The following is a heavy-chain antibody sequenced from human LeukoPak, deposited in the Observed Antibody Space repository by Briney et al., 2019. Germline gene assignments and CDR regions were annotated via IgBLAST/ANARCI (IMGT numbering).Heavy chain of an antibody. CDR2: IYSGGST. J-gene: IGHJ4*02. CDR3: NWEFQLLSDY. CDR1: GFTVSSNY. V-gene: IGHV3-53*01. Sequence: GGSLRLSCAASGFTVSSNYMSWVRQAPGKGLEWVSVIYSGGSTSYADSVTGRFTISRDKSKNTLYLQMNSLRAEDTAVYYCNWEFQLLSDYWGQGTLVTVSS. D-gene: IGHD2-2*01.